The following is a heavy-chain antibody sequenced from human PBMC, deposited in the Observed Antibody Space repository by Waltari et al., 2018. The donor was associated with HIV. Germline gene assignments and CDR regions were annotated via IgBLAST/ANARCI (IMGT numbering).Heavy chain of an antibody. D-gene: IGHD3-10*02. CDR1: GFSISTYW. Sequence: EVQLVESGGGSVQPGGSLRLSCVVSGFSISTYWMHWVRQTPGTGLVWVARINEDGNTIDHAGSVRGRFTISRDSAKNTLFLQMNSLRDEDTAMYYCVKDMFGEYDYWGQGALVTVSS. CDR3: VKDMFGEYDY. J-gene: IGHJ4*02. V-gene: IGHV3-74*01. CDR2: INEDGNTI.